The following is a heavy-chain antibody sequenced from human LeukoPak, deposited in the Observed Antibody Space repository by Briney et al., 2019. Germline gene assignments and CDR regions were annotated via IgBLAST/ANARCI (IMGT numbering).Heavy chain of an antibody. V-gene: IGHV3-9*01. Sequence: GRSLRLSCAASGFTFDDYAMHWVRQAPGKGLEWVSGISWNSGSIGYADSVKGRFTISRDNAKNSLYLQTNSLRAEDTALYYCAKDKAFSLSGVDFDYWGQGTLVTVSS. J-gene: IGHJ4*02. D-gene: IGHD6-25*01. CDR2: ISWNSGSI. CDR3: AKDKAFSLSGVDFDY. CDR1: GFTFDDYA.